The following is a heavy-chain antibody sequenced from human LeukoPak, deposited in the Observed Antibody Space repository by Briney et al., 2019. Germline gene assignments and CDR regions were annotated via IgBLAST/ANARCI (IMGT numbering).Heavy chain of an antibody. CDR3: ARDRYNWNYADGMDV. D-gene: IGHD1-7*01. Sequence: GGSLRLSCAASGFTFSSYSMNWVRQAPGKGLEWVSSISSSSSYIYYADSVKGRFTISRDNAKNSLYLQMNSLRAEDTAVYYCARDRYNWNYADGMDVWGQGTTVTVSS. V-gene: IGHV3-21*01. CDR2: ISSSSSYI. CDR1: GFTFSSYS. J-gene: IGHJ6*02.